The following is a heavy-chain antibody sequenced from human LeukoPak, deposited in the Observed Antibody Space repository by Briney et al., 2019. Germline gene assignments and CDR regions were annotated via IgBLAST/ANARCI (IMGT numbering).Heavy chain of an antibody. CDR2: IKQDGSEK. V-gene: IGHV3-7*01. CDR1: GFTFNSYW. CDR3: ARAAWLWDP. Sequence: GGSLRLSCVAPGFTFNSYWMSWVRQAPGKGLEWVAKIKQDGSEKYYVDSVKGRFTISRDNAKNSLYLQMNSLRAEDTAVYYCARAAWLWDPWGQGTLVTVSS. J-gene: IGHJ5*02. D-gene: IGHD3-22*01.